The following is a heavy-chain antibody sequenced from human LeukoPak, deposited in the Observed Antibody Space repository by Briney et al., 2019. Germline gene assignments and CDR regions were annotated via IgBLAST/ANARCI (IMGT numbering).Heavy chain of an antibody. CDR2: IYYSGST. CDR1: GGSISSSSYY. J-gene: IGHJ6*03. V-gene: IGHV4-39*01. Sequence: SETLSLTCTVSGGSISSSSYYWGWIRQPPGKGLEWIGSIYYSGSTYYNPSLKSRVTISVDTSKNQFSLKLSSVTAADTAVYYCARKGPYYCMDVWGKGTTVAVSS. CDR3: ARKGPYYCMDV.